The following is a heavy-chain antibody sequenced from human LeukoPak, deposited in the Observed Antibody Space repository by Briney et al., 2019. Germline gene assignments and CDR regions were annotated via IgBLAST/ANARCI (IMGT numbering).Heavy chain of an antibody. J-gene: IGHJ4*02. CDR2: ISGSGRYK. D-gene: IGHD2-15*01. V-gene: IGHV3-11*06. CDR3: AREATGYCSGGSCYPY. Sequence: GGSLRLSCAASEFTFSDYDMSWIRQAPGKGLEWVSYISGSGRYKYYADSVKGRFTISRDNAKNSLYLQMNSLRAEDTAVYYCAREATGYCSGGSCYPYWGQGTLVTVSS. CDR1: EFTFSDYD.